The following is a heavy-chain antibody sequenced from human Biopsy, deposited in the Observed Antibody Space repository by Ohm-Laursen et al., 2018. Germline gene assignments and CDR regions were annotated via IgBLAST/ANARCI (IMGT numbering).Heavy chain of an antibody. CDR3: APQAPRDPAILTGGYHYDMAV. V-gene: IGHV1-46*01. J-gene: IGHJ6*02. CDR1: GYTFTTYY. CDR2: INPGGNST. D-gene: IGHD3-9*01. Sequence: ATVKLSCKASGYTFTTYYIHWVRQAPGQGLEWMGIINPGGNSTAYTQNFQGRVTMTWDTSTTTVYMELSSLRSEDTAVYYCAPQAPRDPAILTGGYHYDMAVWGQGTTVTVSS.